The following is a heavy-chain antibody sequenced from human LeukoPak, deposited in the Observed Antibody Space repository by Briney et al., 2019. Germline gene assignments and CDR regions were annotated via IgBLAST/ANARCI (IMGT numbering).Heavy chain of an antibody. Sequence: GGSLRLSCAASGFTFSSYAMSWVRQAPGKGLEWVSAISGSGGSTYYADSMKGRFTISRDNSKDTLYLQMNSLRAEDTAVYYCAKAKHIVVVTAIPAFDYWGQGTLVTVSS. J-gene: IGHJ4*02. CDR3: AKAKHIVVVTAIPAFDY. V-gene: IGHV3-23*01. D-gene: IGHD2-21*02. CDR2: ISGSGGST. CDR1: GFTFSSYA.